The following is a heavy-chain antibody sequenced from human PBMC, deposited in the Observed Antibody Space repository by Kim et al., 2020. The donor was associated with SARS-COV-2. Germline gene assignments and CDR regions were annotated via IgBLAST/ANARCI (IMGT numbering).Heavy chain of an antibody. J-gene: IGHJ4*02. CDR2: IKQDGSEK. CDR3: ARRTVALSGVGLDY. CDR1: GFTFSSYW. V-gene: IGHV3-7*03. D-gene: IGHD1-26*01. Sequence: GGSLRLSCAASGFTFSSYWMSWVRQAPGKGLEWVANIKQDGSEKYYVDSVKGRFTISRDNAKNSLYLQMNSLRAEDTAVYYCARRTVALSGVGLDYWGQGTLVTVSS.